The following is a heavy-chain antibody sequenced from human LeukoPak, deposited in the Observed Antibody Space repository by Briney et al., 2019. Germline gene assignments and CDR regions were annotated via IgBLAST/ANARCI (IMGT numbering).Heavy chain of an antibody. CDR2: IYYSGST. CDR3: ARGPRKRLVPFSAFDI. D-gene: IGHD6-13*01. Sequence: SQILSLTCTVSGGSISSGDYYWSWTRQPPGKGLEWIGYIYYSGSTYYNPSLKSRVTISVDTSKNQFSLKLSSVTAADTAVYYCARGPRKRLVPFSAFDIWGQGTMVTVSS. V-gene: IGHV4-30-4*01. CDR1: GGSISSGDYY. J-gene: IGHJ3*02.